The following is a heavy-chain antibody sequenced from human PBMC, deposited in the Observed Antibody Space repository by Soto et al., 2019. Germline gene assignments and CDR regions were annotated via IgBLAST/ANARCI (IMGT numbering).Heavy chain of an antibody. CDR2: IYYSGST. Sequence: QVQLQESGPGLVKPSETLSLTCTVSGGSISSYYWSWIRQPPGKGLEWIGYIYYSGSTNYNPSLKSRVTISVDTSKNQFSLKLSSVTAADTAVYYCARRYSSSFDYWGQGTLVTLSS. V-gene: IGHV4-59*08. CDR3: ARRYSSSFDY. J-gene: IGHJ4*02. CDR1: GGSISSYY. D-gene: IGHD6-13*01.